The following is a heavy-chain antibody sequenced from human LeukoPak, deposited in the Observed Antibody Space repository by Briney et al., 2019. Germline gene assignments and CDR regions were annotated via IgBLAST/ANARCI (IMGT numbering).Heavy chain of an antibody. J-gene: IGHJ5*02. Sequence: GGSLRLSCAASGFTVSSKFVTWVRQAPGKGPEWLSIIYSGGGTDYADSVKGRFTISRDNSKNTVYLQMSSLRAEDTAMYHCARKGLGIVADGVLFGSWGQGTLVTVSS. CDR1: GFTVSSKF. D-gene: IGHD6-13*01. CDR2: IYSGGGT. V-gene: IGHV3-53*01. CDR3: ARKGLGIVADGVLFGS.